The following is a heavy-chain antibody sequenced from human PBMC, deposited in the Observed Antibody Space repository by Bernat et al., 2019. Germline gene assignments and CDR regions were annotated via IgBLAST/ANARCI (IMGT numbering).Heavy chain of an antibody. D-gene: IGHD2-15*01. CDR3: ARGGDIVVVVAATSGWFDP. V-gene: IGHV3-30-3*01. CDR1: GFTFSSYA. CDR2: ISYDGSNK. J-gene: IGHJ5*02. Sequence: QVQLVESGGGVVQPGRSLRLSCAASGFTFSSYAMHGVRQAPGKGLEWVAVISYDGSNKYYADSVKGRFTISRDNSKNTLYLQMNSLRAEDTAVYYCARGGDIVVVVAATSGWFDPWGQGTLVTVSS.